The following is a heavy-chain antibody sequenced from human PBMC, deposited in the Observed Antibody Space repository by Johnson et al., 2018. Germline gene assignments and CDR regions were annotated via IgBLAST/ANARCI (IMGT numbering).Heavy chain of an antibody. CDR2: ISFDGSDE. V-gene: IGHV3-30*18. D-gene: IGHD3-22*01. Sequence: QVQLVQSGGGVVQPGRSLRLSCVASGFTFSSYGMHWVRQAPGKGLEWVGVISFDGSDEYYAESVNCRFTVSRENAKNTLFLPMNSLRAEDTAFYYCAKEGYSFDGMDVGGQGTTVTVSS. CDR1: GFTFSSYG. CDR3: AKEGYSFDGMDV. J-gene: IGHJ6*02.